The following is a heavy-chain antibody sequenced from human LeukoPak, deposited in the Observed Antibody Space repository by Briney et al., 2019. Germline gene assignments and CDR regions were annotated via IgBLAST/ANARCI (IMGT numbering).Heavy chain of an antibody. CDR1: GFTFSSYW. V-gene: IGHV3-74*01. D-gene: IGHD6-19*01. CDR3: AREDSSSGWYGGLDY. Sequence: GGSLRLSCAASGFTFSSYWMHWVRQAPGKGLVWVSRINSDGSSTSYADSVKGRFTISRDNAKNTLYLQMNSLRAEDTAVYYCAREDSSSGWYGGLDYWGQGTLVTVSS. CDR2: INSDGSST. J-gene: IGHJ4*02.